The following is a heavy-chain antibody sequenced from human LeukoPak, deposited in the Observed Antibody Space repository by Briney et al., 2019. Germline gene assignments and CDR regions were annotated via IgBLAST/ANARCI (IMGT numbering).Heavy chain of an antibody. V-gene: IGHV3-7*05. CDR1: GFTFSNYW. Sequence: GGSLRLSCAASGFTFSNYWMSWVRQAPGKGLEWVANIKQDGSEEVYVDSSKGRFTISRDNAKNSLFLQMNTLRAEDTAVYYCARDPYSSTWSYGMDVWGQGTTVTVSS. D-gene: IGHD6-6*01. CDR2: IKQDGSEE. J-gene: IGHJ6*02. CDR3: ARDPYSSTWSYGMDV.